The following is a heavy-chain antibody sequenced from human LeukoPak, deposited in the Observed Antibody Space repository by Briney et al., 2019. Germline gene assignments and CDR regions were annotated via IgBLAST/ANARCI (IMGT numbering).Heavy chain of an antibody. J-gene: IGHJ5*02. Sequence: SETLSHTCTVSGGSISSHYWSWIRQPPGKGLEWIGYIYYSGSTNYNPSLKSRVTISVDTSKNQFSLKLSSVTAADTAVYYCARGPGEYQLLYSHWFDPWGQGTLVTVSS. CDR2: IYYSGST. CDR1: GGSISSHY. D-gene: IGHD2-2*02. V-gene: IGHV4-59*11. CDR3: ARGPGEYQLLYSHWFDP.